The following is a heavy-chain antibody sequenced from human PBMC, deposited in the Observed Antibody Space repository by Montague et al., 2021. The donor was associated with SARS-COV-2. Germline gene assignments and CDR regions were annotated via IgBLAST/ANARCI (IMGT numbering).Heavy chain of an antibody. J-gene: IGHJ3*01. CDR3: ARRVTRGAFDV. CDR1: GGSINSSTYY. Sequence: SETLSLTCIVSGGSINSSTYYWAWIRQPSGKGLEWIATIYYRGAXXSXXSLRSRVTISADTSRNQFNLKLTSVTAADMGLYYCARRVTRGAFDVWGQGTMVTVSS. V-gene: IGHV4-39*01. D-gene: IGHD1-1*01. CDR2: IYYRGAX.